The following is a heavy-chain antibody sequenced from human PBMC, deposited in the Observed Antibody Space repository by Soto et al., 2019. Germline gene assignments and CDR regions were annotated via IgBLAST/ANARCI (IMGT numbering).Heavy chain of an antibody. CDR3: ARRGYDILAGLGFDY. CDR2: ISAYNGNT. D-gene: IGHD3-9*01. Sequence: QVQLVQSGAEVKKPGASVKVSCKASGYTFTSYGISWVRQAPGQGLEWMGWISAYNGNTNYAQKLQGRVTRTTDTPPSTAYMELRSLRSDDAAVYCCARRGYDILAGLGFDYWGQGTLVTVSS. J-gene: IGHJ4*02. V-gene: IGHV1-18*01. CDR1: GYTFTSYG.